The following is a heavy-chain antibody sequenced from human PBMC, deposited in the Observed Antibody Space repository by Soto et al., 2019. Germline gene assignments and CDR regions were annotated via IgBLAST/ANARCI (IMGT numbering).Heavy chain of an antibody. CDR3: ARLVFHCLRGSCDDYSFYGLDV. V-gene: IGHV4-39*01. CDR1: GGSISSTDHY. Sequence: SETLSLTCTVSGGSISSTDHYWGWVRQPPGKGLEWLGSIYFAGSTFHNPALKSRATISVDTSRNQFSLRLTTVTASDMAVYYCARLVFHCLRGSCDDYSFYGLDVWGQGTTVTVSS. J-gene: IGHJ6*02. CDR2: IYFAGST. D-gene: IGHD2-15*01.